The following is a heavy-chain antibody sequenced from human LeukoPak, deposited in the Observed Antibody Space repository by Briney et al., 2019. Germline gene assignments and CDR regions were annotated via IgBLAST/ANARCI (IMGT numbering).Heavy chain of an antibody. CDR3: ARDRWGYYDY. D-gene: IGHD2-15*01. CDR1: GFTFSSYE. CDR2: ISSSGSTI. V-gene: IGHV3-48*03. J-gene: IGHJ4*02. Sequence: GGSLRLSCAASGFTFSSYEMNWVRQAPGKGLEWVSYISSSGSTIYYADSVKGRFTISRDNVKNSLYLQMNSLRAEDTAVYYCARDRWGYYDYWGQGTLVTVSS.